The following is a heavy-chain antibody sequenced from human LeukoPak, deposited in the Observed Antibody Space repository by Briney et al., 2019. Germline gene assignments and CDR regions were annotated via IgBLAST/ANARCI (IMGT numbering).Heavy chain of an antibody. J-gene: IGHJ6*03. V-gene: IGHV3-49*04. D-gene: IGHD6-19*01. CDR1: GFTFGDYA. Sequence: GGSLRLSCTASGFTFGDYAMSWVRQAPGKGLEWVGFIRSKAYGGTTEYAASVKGRFTISRDDSKSIAYLQMNSLKTEDTAVYYCTRDPGIAVAGRYYYYYMDVWGKGTTVTVSS. CDR2: IRSKAYGGTT. CDR3: TRDPGIAVAGRYYYYYMDV.